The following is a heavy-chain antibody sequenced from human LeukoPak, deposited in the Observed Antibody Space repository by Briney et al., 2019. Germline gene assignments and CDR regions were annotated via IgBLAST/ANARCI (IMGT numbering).Heavy chain of an antibody. CDR1: RFTFSSYS. D-gene: IGHD5-12*01. CDR2: ISSSSSYI. CDR3: ARVNGIVVTILYLYMDV. J-gene: IGHJ6*03. V-gene: IGHV3-21*01. Sequence: PGGSLRLSCAASRFTFSSYSMNWVRQAPGKGLEWVSSISSSSSYIYYADSAKGRFTISRDNAKNSLYLQMNSLRAEDTAVYYCARVNGIVVTILYLYMDVWGKGTTVTVSS.